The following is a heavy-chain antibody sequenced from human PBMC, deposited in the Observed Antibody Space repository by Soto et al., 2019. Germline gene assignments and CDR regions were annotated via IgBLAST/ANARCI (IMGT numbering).Heavy chain of an antibody. D-gene: IGHD3-9*01. CDR3: TTAPYFPPKPVRFNY. Sequence: GGSLRLSCAASGFTFSNAWINWVRQTPGRGLEWVGRVKSKNDGGTTDFAAPVKGRFAISRDDSKNMVYLEMNSLQTEDTAMYYCTTAPYFPPKPVRFNYGGHEPLFPVSS. CDR2: VKSKNDGGTT. V-gene: IGHV3-15*07. CDR1: GFTFSNAW. J-gene: IGHJ4*01.